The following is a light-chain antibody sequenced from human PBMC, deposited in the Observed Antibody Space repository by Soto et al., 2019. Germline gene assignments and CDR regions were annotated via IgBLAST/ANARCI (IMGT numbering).Light chain of an antibody. J-gene: IGKJ1*01. Sequence: DIQMTQSPSPLSASVGDSVTITCRASQTIKTYLNWYRHKPGKAPELLIYAASRLQSGVASRFSGSGSGTYFILTISSLQPDDLATYYCQQTYNALGTFGQGTKVEI. CDR2: AAS. CDR3: QQTYNALGT. CDR1: QTIKTY. V-gene: IGKV1-39*01.